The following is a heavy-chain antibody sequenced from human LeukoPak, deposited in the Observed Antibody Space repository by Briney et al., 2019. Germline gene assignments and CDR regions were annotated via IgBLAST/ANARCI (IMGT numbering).Heavy chain of an antibody. V-gene: IGHV4-39*07. J-gene: IGHJ5*02. CDR2: INHSGST. D-gene: IGHD2-2*02. CDR3: ARGSRVRYCSSTSCYRASRWFDP. Sequence: SETLSLTCTVSGGSISSSSYYWGWIRQPPGKGLEWIGEINHSGSTNYNPSLKSRVTISADTSKNQFSLKLSSVTAADTAVYYCARGSRVRYCSSTSCYRASRWFDPWGQGTLVTVSS. CDR1: GGSISSSSYY.